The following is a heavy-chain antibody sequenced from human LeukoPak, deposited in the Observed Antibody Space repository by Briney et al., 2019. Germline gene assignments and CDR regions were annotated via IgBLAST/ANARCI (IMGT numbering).Heavy chain of an antibody. CDR2: ISYDGSNK. CDR1: GFTFSSYA. J-gene: IGHJ4*02. Sequence: TGRSLRLSCAAPGFTFSSYAMHWVRQAPGKGLEWVAVISYDGSNKYYADSVKGRFTISRDNSKNTLYLQMNSLRAEDTAVYYCASHSSRHYYDSSGYSAIDYWGQGTLVTVSS. D-gene: IGHD3-22*01. CDR3: ASHSSRHYYDSSGYSAIDY. V-gene: IGHV3-30-3*01.